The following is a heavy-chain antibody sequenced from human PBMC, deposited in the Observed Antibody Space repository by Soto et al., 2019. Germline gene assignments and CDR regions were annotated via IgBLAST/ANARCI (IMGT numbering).Heavy chain of an antibody. J-gene: IGHJ6*02. CDR3: ATTRPTDYYYYGMDV. V-gene: IGHV4-4*02. D-gene: IGHD2-2*01. CDR2: IYHSGST. CDR1: GGSISSSNW. Sequence: QVQLQESGPGLVKPSGTLSLTCAVSGGSISSSNWWSWVRQPPGKGLEWIGEIYHSGSTNYNPSLKSRVTISVDKSKNHFSLKLSPVTAADTAVYYCATTRPTDYYYYGMDVWGQGTTVTVSS.